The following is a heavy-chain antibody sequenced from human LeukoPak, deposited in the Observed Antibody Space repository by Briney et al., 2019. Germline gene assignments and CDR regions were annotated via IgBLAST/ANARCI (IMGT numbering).Heavy chain of an antibody. D-gene: IGHD6-13*01. V-gene: IGHV4-39*07. J-gene: IGHJ3*02. Sequence: SETLSLTCTVSGGSISSSSYYWGWIRQPPGKGLEWIGSIYYSGSTYYNPSLKSRVTISVDTSKNQFSLKLSSVTAADTAVYYCARVHGTSFAFDIWGQGTMVTVSS. CDR2: IYYSGST. CDR3: ARVHGTSFAFDI. CDR1: GGSISSSSYY.